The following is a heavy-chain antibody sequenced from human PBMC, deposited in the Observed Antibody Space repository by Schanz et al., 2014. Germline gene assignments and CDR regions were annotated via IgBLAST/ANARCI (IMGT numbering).Heavy chain of an antibody. J-gene: IGHJ4*02. Sequence: EVQLVESGGGLVQPGGSLRLSCAASGFTFSTYWMHWVRQAPGKGLVWVSHINSDGTTTTYADSVKGRFTISRDNAENTLYLQINSLRVEDTAVYYYAMGGYQLHQWGQGTLVTVSS. CDR3: AMGGYQLHQ. D-gene: IGHD1-7*01. V-gene: IGHV3-74*01. CDR2: INSDGTTT. CDR1: GFTFSTYW.